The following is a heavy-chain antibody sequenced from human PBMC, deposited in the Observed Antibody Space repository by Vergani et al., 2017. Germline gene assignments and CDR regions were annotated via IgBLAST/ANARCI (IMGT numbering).Heavy chain of an antibody. J-gene: IGHJ6*02. CDR1: GFTFSSYS. V-gene: IGHV3-48*01. CDR2: ISSSSSTI. Sequence: EVQLVESGGGLVQPGRSLRLSCAASGFTFSSYSMNWVRQAPGKGLEWVSYISSSSSTIYYADSVKGRFTISRDNAKNSLYLQMNSLRAEDTAVYYCARYQSRLSETYGMDVWGQGTTVTVSS. D-gene: IGHD2-2*01. CDR3: ARYQSRLSETYGMDV.